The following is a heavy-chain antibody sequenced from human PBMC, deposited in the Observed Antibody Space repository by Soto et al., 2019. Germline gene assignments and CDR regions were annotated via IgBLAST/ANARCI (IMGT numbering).Heavy chain of an antibody. J-gene: IGHJ4*02. D-gene: IGHD1-20*01. CDR1: GFTFSSYP. CDR3: ATLGNAVNSGG. CDR2: TSSDGSNK. V-gene: IGHV3-30*04. Sequence: QVQLVESGGGVVQPGRSLRLSCAASGFTFSSYPLFWARQATGKGLEWVASTSSDGSNKYYADFVKGRFTISRDKSQNTLYLQLNSLRPEDTAVYFCATLGNAVNSGGWGQGTLVTVSS.